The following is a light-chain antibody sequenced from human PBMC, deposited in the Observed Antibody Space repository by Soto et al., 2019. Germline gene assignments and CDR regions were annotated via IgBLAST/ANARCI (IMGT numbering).Light chain of an antibody. CDR2: DAS. CDR1: QSVNNY. J-gene: IGKJ2*01. V-gene: IGKV3-11*01. CDR3: QQRYRWIRT. Sequence: EIVLTQSPATLSLSPGERATLSCRASQSVNNYLAWYQQTPGQAPRLLIYDASIGATGVPARFSGSGSGTDFALAVSRLEPDDCAVYYCQQRYRWIRTFGQGTKLEIK.